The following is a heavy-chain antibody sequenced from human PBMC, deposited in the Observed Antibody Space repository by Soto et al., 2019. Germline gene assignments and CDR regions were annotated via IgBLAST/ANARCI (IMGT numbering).Heavy chain of an antibody. CDR3: AKDRERHALYEDY. CDR1: GFSFSSYA. V-gene: IGHV3-23*01. Sequence: SGGSLRLSCVASGFSFSSYAMSWVRQAPGKGLEWVSVISGSDGSTYYADSVKGRFTVSRDNSKNTLYLQMNSLRTEDTAVYYCAKDRERHALYEDYWGQGTLVTVSS. CDR2: ISGSDGST. J-gene: IGHJ4*02. D-gene: IGHD1-26*01.